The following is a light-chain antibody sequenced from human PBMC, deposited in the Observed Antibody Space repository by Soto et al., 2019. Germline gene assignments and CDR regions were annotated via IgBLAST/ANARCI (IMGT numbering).Light chain of an antibody. Sequence: DIQMTQSPSTLSASVGDRVTITCRVSQSISSYLNWYQQKPGKAPKLLIYAASSLQSGVPSRFSGSGSGTEFTLTISSLQSEDFAVYYCQQYNIWRSITFGQGTRLEIK. V-gene: IGKV1-39*01. CDR2: AAS. CDR3: QQYNIWRSIT. J-gene: IGKJ5*01. CDR1: QSISSY.